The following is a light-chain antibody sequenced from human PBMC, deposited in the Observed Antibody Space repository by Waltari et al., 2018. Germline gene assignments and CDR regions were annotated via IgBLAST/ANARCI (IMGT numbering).Light chain of an antibody. CDR3: QALGSNRWV. V-gene: IGLV3-1*01. Sequence: SYELTQPPSVSVSSGQTASITGSGDRLGSKDASWYQHKAGQSPLLVIYQDINRPSGCPVRFSGSKSGNTATLTISGTQAMDDADYYCQALGSNRWVFGGGTKLTVL. CDR1: RLGSKD. CDR2: QDI. J-gene: IGLJ3*02.